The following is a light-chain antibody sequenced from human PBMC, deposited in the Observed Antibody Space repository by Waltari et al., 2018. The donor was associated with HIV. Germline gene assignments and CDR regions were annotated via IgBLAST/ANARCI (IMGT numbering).Light chain of an antibody. V-gene: IGKV1-39*01. CDR3: QQTYTNPLT. CDR1: QTVSTK. CDR2: DVF. Sequence: DIQMTQSPSSLSASVGDRVTITCRASQTVSTKLHWYQQKPGKAPKGLIYDVFNLQSGVPSRFSGSGSETEFTLTISSLQPDDFASYFCQQTYTNPLTFGPGTKVDVK. J-gene: IGKJ3*01.